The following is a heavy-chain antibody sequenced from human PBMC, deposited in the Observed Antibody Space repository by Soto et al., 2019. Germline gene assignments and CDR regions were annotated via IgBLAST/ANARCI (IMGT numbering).Heavy chain of an antibody. V-gene: IGHV3-23*01. CDR3: ARIIAARPPYYYGMDV. Sequence: PVVSLRLSCAASGFTFSSYAMSWVRQAPWKGLEWVSAISGSGGSTYYADSVKGRFTISRDNSKNTLYLQMNSLRAEDTAVYYCARIIAARPPYYYGMDVWGQGTTVTVSS. D-gene: IGHD6-6*01. CDR1: GFTFSSYA. J-gene: IGHJ6*02. CDR2: ISGSGGST.